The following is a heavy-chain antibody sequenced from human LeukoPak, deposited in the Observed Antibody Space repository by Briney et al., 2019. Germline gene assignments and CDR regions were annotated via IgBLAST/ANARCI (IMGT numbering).Heavy chain of an antibody. CDR3: ARARRLGYCSGGSCYGDYYYYYMDV. Sequence: SETLSLTCTVSGGSISRYYWSWIRQPPGKGLEWIGYIYYNGNTNYNPSLKSRVTISVDTSKNQCSLKLSSVTAADTAVYYCARARRLGYCSGGSCYGDYYYYYMDVWGKGTTVTISS. D-gene: IGHD2-15*01. V-gene: IGHV4-59*08. CDR1: GGSISRYY. J-gene: IGHJ6*03. CDR2: IYYNGNT.